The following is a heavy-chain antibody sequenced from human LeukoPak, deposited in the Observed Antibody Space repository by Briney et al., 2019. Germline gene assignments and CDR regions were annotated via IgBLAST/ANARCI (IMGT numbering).Heavy chain of an antibody. V-gene: IGHV4-61*01. CDR2: IYYSGST. J-gene: IGHJ5*02. CDR3: ARVREAAAGPNWFDP. Sequence: PSETLSLTCTVSGGSVSSGSYYWSWIRQPPGKGLEWIGYIYYSGSTNYNPSLKSRVTISVDTSKNQFSLKLSSVTAADTAVYYCARVREAAAGPNWFDPWGQGTLVTVSS. D-gene: IGHD6-13*01. CDR1: GGSVSSGSYY.